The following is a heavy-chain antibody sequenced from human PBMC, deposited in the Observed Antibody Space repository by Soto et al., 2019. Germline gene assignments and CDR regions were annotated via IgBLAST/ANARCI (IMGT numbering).Heavy chain of an antibody. CDR3: ARGDYDYVWGSYRPPSFDY. V-gene: IGHV4-30-4*01. J-gene: IGHJ4*02. Sequence: QVQLQESGPGLVKPSQTLSLTCTVSGGSISSDDYYWSWIRQPPGKGLEWIGYISYSGSTYYNSSLKSRITISVDTSKNQFSLRLSSVTAADTAVYYCARGDYDYVWGSYRPPSFDYWGQGNLVTVSS. CDR2: ISYSGST. CDR1: GGSISSDDYY. D-gene: IGHD3-16*02.